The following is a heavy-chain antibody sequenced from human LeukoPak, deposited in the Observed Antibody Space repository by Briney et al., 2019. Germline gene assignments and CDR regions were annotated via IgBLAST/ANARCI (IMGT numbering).Heavy chain of an antibody. CDR1: GGSISGYS. D-gene: IGHD1-26*01. CDR2: TQISGNT. Sequence: PSETLSLTCSVSGGSISGYSWSWIRQPPGKGLVWIGHTQISGNTLYNPSLKSRVTISVETSKTQSSLKLTSVTAADTAVYYCARRNTKTGSDSKFDYWGQGMLVTVSS. J-gene: IGHJ4*02. V-gene: IGHV4-59*08. CDR3: ARRNTKTGSDSKFDY.